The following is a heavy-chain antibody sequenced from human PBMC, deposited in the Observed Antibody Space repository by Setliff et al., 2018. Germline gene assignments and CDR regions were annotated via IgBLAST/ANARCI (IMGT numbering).Heavy chain of an antibody. V-gene: IGHV1-18*01. CDR1: GYTFSESI. CDR2: IAVYTGKT. CDR3: ARINFYVSSGGDH. D-gene: IGHD6-19*01. Sequence: ASVKVSCKASGYTFSESIVSWVRQAPGQGLEWMGWIAVYTGKTYSAQKFQGRVTMTTDTSTSTAYMELRSLRSDDTAVYYCARINFYVSSGGDHWGQGTLVTVSS. J-gene: IGHJ4*02.